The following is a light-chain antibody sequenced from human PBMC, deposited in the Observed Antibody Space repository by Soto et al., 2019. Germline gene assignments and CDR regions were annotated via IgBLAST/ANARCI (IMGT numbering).Light chain of an antibody. J-gene: IGKJ1*01. V-gene: IGKV1-9*01. CDR3: QQLNSYPRT. CDR1: QGIRSF. CDR2: AAS. Sequence: DIQLTQSPSFLSASVGDRVTITCRASQGIRSFLAWYQQKPGKAPKLLIYAASTLQSGVPSRFSGSGSGTEFALTISSLQPEDFAIYYCQQLNSYPRTFGQGTKVEIK.